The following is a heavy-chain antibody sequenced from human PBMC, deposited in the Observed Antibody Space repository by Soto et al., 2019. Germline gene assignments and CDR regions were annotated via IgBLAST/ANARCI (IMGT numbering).Heavy chain of an antibody. Sequence: QVQLVQSGAEVKKPGSSVKVSCKASGGTFSSYAISWVRQAPGQGLEWMGGIIPIFGTANYAQKFQGRVTITADESTSTAYMELSSLRSEDTAVYYCATILTTVATRYYYYGMDGWGQGTTVTVSS. D-gene: IGHD4-4*01. CDR2: IIPIFGTA. J-gene: IGHJ6*02. CDR1: GGTFSSYA. CDR3: ATILTTVATRYYYYGMDG. V-gene: IGHV1-69*12.